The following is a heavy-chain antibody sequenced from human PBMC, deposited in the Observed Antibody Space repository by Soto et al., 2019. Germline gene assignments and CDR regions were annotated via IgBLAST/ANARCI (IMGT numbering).Heavy chain of an antibody. D-gene: IGHD1-26*01. CDR2: IFQSGST. Sequence: SETLSLTCTVSGGSFSPNYWAWIRQPPGKGLEWIGEIFQSGSTNYNPSLKTRVTISVDKSKNQFSLKLNSVTAADTAVYYCARVYSGSYSDSWGQGTLVTVSS. CDR3: ARVYSGSYSDS. CDR1: GGSFSPNY. J-gene: IGHJ4*02. V-gene: IGHV4-59*12.